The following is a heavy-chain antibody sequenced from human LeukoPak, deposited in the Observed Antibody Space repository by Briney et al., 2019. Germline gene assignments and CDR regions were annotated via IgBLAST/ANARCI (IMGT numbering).Heavy chain of an antibody. CDR3: VRLPFFIVPAASPYYYYGMDV. Sequence: SETLSLTCAVSGGSISSSNRWSWVRQPPGKGLEWIGEIYHSGSTNYNPSLKSRVAISVDKSKNQFSLKLSSVTAADTAVYYCVRLPFFIVPAASPYYYYGMDVWGQETTVTVSS. J-gene: IGHJ6*02. V-gene: IGHV4-4*02. CDR1: GGSISSSNR. CDR2: IYHSGST. D-gene: IGHD2-2*01.